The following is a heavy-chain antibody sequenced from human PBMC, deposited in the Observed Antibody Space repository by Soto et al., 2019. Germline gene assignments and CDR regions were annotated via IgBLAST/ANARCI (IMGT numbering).Heavy chain of an antibody. D-gene: IGHD1-7*01. CDR3: ARERTGPTYFDY. CDR2: MNPNSGNT. J-gene: IGHJ4*02. Sequence: QVQLVQSGAEVKKPGASVKVSCKASGYTFTSYDINWVRQATGQGLEWMGWMNPNSGNTAYAQKFQGGVTMTRHASISTAHMELRSLRSAYTAVYYCARERTGPTYFDYWGQGTLFTVSS. V-gene: IGHV1-8*01. CDR1: GYTFTSYD.